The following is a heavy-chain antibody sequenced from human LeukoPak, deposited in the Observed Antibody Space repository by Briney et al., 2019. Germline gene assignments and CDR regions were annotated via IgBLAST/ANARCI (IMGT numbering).Heavy chain of an antibody. CDR1: GGSISSYY. CDR2: IYYSGST. D-gene: IGHD6-19*01. V-gene: IGHV4-59*01. J-gene: IGHJ3*02. Sequence: PSETLSLTCTVSGGSISSYYWSWIRQPSGKGLEWIGYIYYSGSTNYNPSLKSRVTISVDTSKNQFSLKLSSVTAADTAVYYCARGGSGWYGNAFDIWGQGTMVTVSS. CDR3: ARGGSGWYGNAFDI.